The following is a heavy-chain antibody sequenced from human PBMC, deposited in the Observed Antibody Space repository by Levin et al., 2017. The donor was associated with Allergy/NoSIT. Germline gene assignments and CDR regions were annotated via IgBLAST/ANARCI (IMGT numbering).Heavy chain of an antibody. J-gene: IGHJ3*02. Sequence: PSETLSLTCAVYGGSFSGYYWSWIRQPPGKGLEWIGEINHSGSTNYNPSLKSRVTISVDTSKNQFSLKLSSVTAADTAVYYCAGLNYRGYSYGSAFDSWGQGTMVTVSS. D-gene: IGHD5-18*01. CDR1: GGSFSGYY. V-gene: IGHV4-34*01. CDR2: INHSGST. CDR3: AGLNYRGYSYGSAFDS.